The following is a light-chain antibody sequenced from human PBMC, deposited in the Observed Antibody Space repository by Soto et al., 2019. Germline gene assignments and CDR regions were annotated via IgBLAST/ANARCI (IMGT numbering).Light chain of an antibody. CDR3: ATWDSSLSVGV. Sequence: QSVLTQPPSVSAAPGQKVTISCSGSTSNIGSNSVSWYQHFPGTAPKFLIYENDKRPSGIPERFSGSKSGTSATLGIAGLQTEDEAHYYCATWDSSLSVGVFGGGTKATVL. CDR2: END. V-gene: IGLV1-51*02. J-gene: IGLJ3*02. CDR1: TSNIGSNS.